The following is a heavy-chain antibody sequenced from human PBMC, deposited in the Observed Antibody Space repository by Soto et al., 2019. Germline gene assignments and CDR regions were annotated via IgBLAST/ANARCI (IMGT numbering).Heavy chain of an antibody. CDR3: ARYIHGQGFKV. J-gene: IGHJ4*01. V-gene: IGHV1-8*01. CDR2: MRANSGDR. D-gene: IGHD2-15*01. CDR1: GDTFTNFD. Sequence: QVQLVQSGAEVKKPGASVKVSCKPSGDTFTNFDLNWVRQAAGKGLEWLGWMRANSGDRGHAQKFRDRVSLTRDTSMSTAYMELSSLRAEVTAVYYCARYIHGQGFKVCGHGTLVIVSS.